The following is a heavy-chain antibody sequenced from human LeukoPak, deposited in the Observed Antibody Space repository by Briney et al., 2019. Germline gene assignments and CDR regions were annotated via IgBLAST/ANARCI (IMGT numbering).Heavy chain of an antibody. V-gene: IGHV1-2*06. J-gene: IGHJ4*02. Sequence: ASVKVSCKASGYTLTGYYMHWVRQAPGQGLEWMGRINPNSGGTNYAQEFQGRVTMTRDTSISTAYMELSRLRSDDTAVYYCARGNGYSSNDYWGQGTLVTVSS. D-gene: IGHD5-24*01. CDR1: GYTLTGYY. CDR2: INPNSGGT. CDR3: ARGNGYSSNDY.